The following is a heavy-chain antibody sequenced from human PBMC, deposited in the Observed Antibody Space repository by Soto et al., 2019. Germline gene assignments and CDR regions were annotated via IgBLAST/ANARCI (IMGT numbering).Heavy chain of an antibody. V-gene: IGHV3-66*01. D-gene: IGHD2-2*01. CDR1: GFTVSSNY. Sequence: GGSLRLSCAASGFTVSSNYMSWVRQAPGKGLEWVSVIYSGGSTYYADSVKGRFTISRDNSKNTLYLQMNSLRAEDTAVYYCARAPNVVPAAMKYDYWGQGTLVTVSS. CDR3: ARAPNVVPAAMKYDY. J-gene: IGHJ4*02. CDR2: IYSGGST.